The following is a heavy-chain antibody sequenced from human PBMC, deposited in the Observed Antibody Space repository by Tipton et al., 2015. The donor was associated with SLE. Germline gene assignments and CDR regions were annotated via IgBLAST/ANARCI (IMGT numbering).Heavy chain of an antibody. CDR1: GVSISSYY. J-gene: IGHJ2*01. CDR2: IYYSGST. Sequence: TLSLTCTVSGVSISSYYWSWIWQPPGKGLEWIGYIYYSGSTNYNPSLKSRVTISVDTSKNQFSLKLSSVTAADTAVYYCARVGITGTTWDWYFDLWGRGTLVTVSS. V-gene: IGHV4-59*01. CDR3: ARVGITGTTWDWYFDL. D-gene: IGHD1-7*01.